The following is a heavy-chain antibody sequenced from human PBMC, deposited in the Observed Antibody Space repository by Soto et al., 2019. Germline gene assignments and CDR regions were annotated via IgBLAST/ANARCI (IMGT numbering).Heavy chain of an antibody. Sequence: SETLSLTCAVSGGSISSSNWWSWVRQPPGKGLEWIGEIYHSGSTNYNPSLKSRVTISVDKSKNQFSLKLSSVTAADTAVYYCARGVYYYDSSGYKGGRAFDIWGQGTMVTVSS. CDR1: GGSISSSNW. CDR2: IYHSGST. D-gene: IGHD3-22*01. CDR3: ARGVYYYDSSGYKGGRAFDI. V-gene: IGHV4-4*02. J-gene: IGHJ3*02.